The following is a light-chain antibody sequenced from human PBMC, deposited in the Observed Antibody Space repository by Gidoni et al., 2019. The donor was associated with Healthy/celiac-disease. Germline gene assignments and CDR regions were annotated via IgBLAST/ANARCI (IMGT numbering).Light chain of an antibody. J-gene: IGKJ4*01. CDR3: MPALQTP. V-gene: IGKV2-28*01. Sequence: DIVVTQSPLSLPVTPGEPASISCRSSQSLLHSNGYNYLDWYLQKPVQSPQLLIYLGSNRASGVPDRFSVSGSGTDFTLPISSVEAEDFGVYYCMPALQTPFGGGTKVEIK. CDR2: LGS. CDR1: QSLLHSNGYNY.